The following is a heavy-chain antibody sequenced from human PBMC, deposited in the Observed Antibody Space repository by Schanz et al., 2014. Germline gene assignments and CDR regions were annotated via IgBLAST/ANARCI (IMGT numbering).Heavy chain of an antibody. Sequence: VQLVQSGAEAKKPGSSMKVSCKASGGTFSTYPINWLRQAPGQGLDWMGRIIPIHGIVNYAQRFQDRVRITADKSTSTASMELSCLRSDDTAVYYCARGGGPEDVFDIWGQGTILTVSS. CDR2: IIPIHGIV. CDR3: ARGGGPEDVFDI. D-gene: IGHD2-15*01. CDR1: GGTFSTYP. J-gene: IGHJ3*02. V-gene: IGHV1-69*02.